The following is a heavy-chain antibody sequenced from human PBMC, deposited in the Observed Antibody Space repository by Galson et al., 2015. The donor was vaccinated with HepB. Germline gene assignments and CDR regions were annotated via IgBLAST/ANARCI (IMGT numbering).Heavy chain of an antibody. J-gene: IGHJ4*02. CDR1: GFTVSSNY. Sequence: SLRLSCAASGFTVSSNYMSWVRQAPGKGLEWVSVIYSGGSTYYADSVKGRFTISRDNSKNTLYLQMNSLRAEDTAVYYCARDRLVRGVGYFDYWGQGTLVTVSS. V-gene: IGHV3-66*02. CDR2: IYSGGST. CDR3: ARDRLVRGVGYFDY. D-gene: IGHD3-10*01.